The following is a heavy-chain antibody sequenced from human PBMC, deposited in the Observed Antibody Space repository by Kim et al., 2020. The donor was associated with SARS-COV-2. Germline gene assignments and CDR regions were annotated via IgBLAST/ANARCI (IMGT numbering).Heavy chain of an antibody. V-gene: IGHV3-30*07. CDR3: ARDGRGYIVGATIFYY. D-gene: IGHD1-26*01. Sequence: SVKGRFTISRDNSKNTLYLQMNSLRAEDTAVYYCARDGRGYIVGATIFYYWGQGTLVTVSS. J-gene: IGHJ4*02.